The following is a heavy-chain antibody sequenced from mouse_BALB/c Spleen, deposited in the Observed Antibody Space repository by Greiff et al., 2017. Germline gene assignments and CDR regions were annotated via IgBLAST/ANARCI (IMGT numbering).Heavy chain of an antibody. CDR1: GFNIKDTY. Sequence: EVQLQQSGAELVKPGASVKLSCTASGFNIKDTYMHWVKQRPEQGLEWIGRIDPANGNTKYDPKFQGKATITADTSSNTAYLQLSSLTSEDTAVYYCARSYYGNDFDYWGQGTTLTVSS. D-gene: IGHD2-10*01. CDR2: IDPANGNT. V-gene: IGHV14-3*02. CDR3: ARSYYGNDFDY. J-gene: IGHJ2*01.